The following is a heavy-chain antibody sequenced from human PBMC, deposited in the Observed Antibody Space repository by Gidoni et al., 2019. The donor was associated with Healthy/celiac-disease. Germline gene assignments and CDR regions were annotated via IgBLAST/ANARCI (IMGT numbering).Heavy chain of an antibody. CDR2: IYHSGST. V-gene: IGHV4-38-2*02. J-gene: IGHJ5*02. Sequence: QVQLQESGPGLVKPSETLSLTCAVSGYSISSGYYWGWIRQPPGKGLEWIGSIYHSGSTYYNPSLKSRVTISVDTSKNQFSLKLSSVTAADTAVYYCARDHIGLSSSWYVRGNWFDPWGQGTLVTVSS. CDR3: ARDHIGLSSSWYVRGNWFDP. D-gene: IGHD6-13*01. CDR1: GYSISSGYY.